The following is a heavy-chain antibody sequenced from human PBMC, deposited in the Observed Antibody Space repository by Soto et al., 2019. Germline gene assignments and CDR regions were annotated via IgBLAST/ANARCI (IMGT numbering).Heavy chain of an antibody. CDR2: IYPGDSDT. J-gene: IGHJ6*02. D-gene: IGHD6-19*01. CDR1: GYRFTSYW. Sequence: PGESLKISCKGSGYRFTSYWIGWVRQMTGKGLEWMGIIYPGDSDTRYSPSFQGQVTISADKSISTAYLQWSSLKASDTAMYYCARLIAVKRNYYYYGMDVWGQGTTVTVSS. V-gene: IGHV5-51*01. CDR3: ARLIAVKRNYYYYGMDV.